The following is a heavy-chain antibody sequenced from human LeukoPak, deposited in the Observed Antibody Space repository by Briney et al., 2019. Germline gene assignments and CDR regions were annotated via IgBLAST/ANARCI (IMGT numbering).Heavy chain of an antibody. Sequence: SETLPLTCTVSGGSISSSSYYWGWIRQPPGKGLEWIGSIYYSGSTYYNPSLKSRVTISVDTSKNQFSLKLSSVTAADTAVYYCARRQLVRNFDYWGQGTLVTVSS. CDR3: ARRQLVRNFDY. CDR2: IYYSGST. CDR1: GGSISSSSYY. V-gene: IGHV4-39*01. J-gene: IGHJ4*02. D-gene: IGHD6-6*01.